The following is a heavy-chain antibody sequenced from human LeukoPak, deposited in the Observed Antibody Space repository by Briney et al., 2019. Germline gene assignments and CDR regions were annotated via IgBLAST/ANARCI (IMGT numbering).Heavy chain of an antibody. Sequence: KPSETLSLTCTVSDVSIRTYYWSWIRQPAGKGLEWIGRIYTSGSTNHNPSLESRVTMSIDTSKNQFSLNLSSVTAADTAVYYCARDHSSFPFDLWGQGTLVTVSS. CDR3: ARDHSSFPFDL. V-gene: IGHV4-4*07. J-gene: IGHJ4*02. CDR1: DVSIRTYY. D-gene: IGHD2-2*01. CDR2: IYTSGST.